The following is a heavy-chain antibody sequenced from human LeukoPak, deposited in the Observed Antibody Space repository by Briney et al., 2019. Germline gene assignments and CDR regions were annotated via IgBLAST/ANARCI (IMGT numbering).Heavy chain of an antibody. V-gene: IGHV3-9*03. J-gene: IGHJ4*02. CDR2: ISWNSGSI. Sequence: PGGSLRLSCAASGFTFDDYAMHWVRQAPGKGLEWVSGISWNSGSIGYADSVKGRFTISRDNAKNSLYLQMNGLRAEDMALYYCAKASDGSGSLFDYWGQGTLVTVSS. CDR1: GFTFDDYA. D-gene: IGHD3-10*01. CDR3: AKASDGSGSLFDY.